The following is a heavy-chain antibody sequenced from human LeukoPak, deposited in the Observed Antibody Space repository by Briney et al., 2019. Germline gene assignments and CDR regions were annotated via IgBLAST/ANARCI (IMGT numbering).Heavy chain of an antibody. D-gene: IGHD2-2*01. V-gene: IGHV3-66*01. CDR3: ARDTRSRGNDY. CDR2: IYSGGST. CDR1: GFIVSSNY. J-gene: IGHJ4*02. Sequence: GGSLRLSCAASGFIVSSNYMSWVRQAPGKGLEWVSVIYSGGSTYYADSVKGRFTISRDNSKNTLYLQMNSLRAEDTAVYYCARDTRSRGNDYWGQGTLVTVSS.